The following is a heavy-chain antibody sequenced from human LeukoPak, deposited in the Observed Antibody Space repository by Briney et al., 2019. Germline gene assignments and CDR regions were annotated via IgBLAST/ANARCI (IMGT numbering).Heavy chain of an antibody. CDR1: GGSISSSSYY. CDR3: ARNFVDTAMVMNY. CDR2: IYYSGST. V-gene: IGHV4-39*01. Sequence: SETLSLTSTVSGGSISSSSYYWGWIRQPPGKGLEWIGSIYYSGSTYYNPSLKSRVTISVDTSKNQFSLKLSSVTAADTAVYYCARNFVDTAMVMNYWGQGTLVTVSS. J-gene: IGHJ4*02. D-gene: IGHD5-18*01.